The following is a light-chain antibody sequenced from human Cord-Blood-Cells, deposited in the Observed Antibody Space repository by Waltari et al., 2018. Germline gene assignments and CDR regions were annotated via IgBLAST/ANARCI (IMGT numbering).Light chain of an antibody. CDR3: AAWDDSLNGYV. CDR1: SSHNGNNA. V-gene: IGLV1-36*01. Sequence: QSVLTQPPSVSEAPRQRVTISCSGSSSHNGNNAVNWYQQLPGKDPKLLIYYDDLLPSGVSDRFSGSKSGTSASLAISGLQSEDEADYYCAAWDDSLNGYVFGTGTKVTVL. J-gene: IGLJ1*01. CDR2: YDD.